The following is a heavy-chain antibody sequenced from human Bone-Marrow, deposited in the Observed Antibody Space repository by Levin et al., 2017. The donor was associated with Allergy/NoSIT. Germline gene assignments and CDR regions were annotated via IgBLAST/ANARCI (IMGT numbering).Heavy chain of an antibody. V-gene: IGHV2-70*01. CDR2: IHWDDDK. Sequence: VSWIRQPPGKALEWLALIHWDDDKFYRPSLRTRLSISKDTSKDQVVLTMTNMDPADTATYYCARIRRTDDAFDIWGQGTVVTVSS. J-gene: IGHJ3*02. CDR3: ARIRRTDDAFDI.